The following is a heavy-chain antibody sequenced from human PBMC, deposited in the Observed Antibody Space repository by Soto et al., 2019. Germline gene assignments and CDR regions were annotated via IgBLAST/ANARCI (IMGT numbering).Heavy chain of an antibody. J-gene: IGHJ4*02. Sequence: VQLLESGGGLVQPGGSLRLSCAASGFTFSNYVMSWVRQAPGKGLEWVSNINGDAGRTSYADSVKGRFTIFRDNSRRTLYLQMNSLRAEDTAVYHCTRGSHYHCSGNTCPEENWGQGTLVTVSS. CDR2: INGDAGRT. D-gene: IGHD2-15*01. CDR3: TRGSHYHCSGNTCPEEN. V-gene: IGHV3-23*01. CDR1: GFTFSNYV.